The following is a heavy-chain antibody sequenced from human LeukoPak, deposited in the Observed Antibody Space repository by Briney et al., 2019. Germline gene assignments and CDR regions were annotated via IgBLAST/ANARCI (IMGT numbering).Heavy chain of an antibody. Sequence: PSETLSLTCTVSGGSISSYYWSWIRQPPGKGLEWIGYIYYSGSTNYNTSLKSRVTISVVTSKNQFSLKLSSVTAADTAVYYCARRRFGEFHDYWGQGTLVTVSS. D-gene: IGHD3-10*01. J-gene: IGHJ4*02. V-gene: IGHV4-59*01. CDR1: GGSISSYY. CDR3: ARRRFGEFHDY. CDR2: IYYSGST.